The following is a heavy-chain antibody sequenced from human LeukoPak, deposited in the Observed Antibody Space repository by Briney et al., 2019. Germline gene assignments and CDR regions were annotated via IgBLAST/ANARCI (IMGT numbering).Heavy chain of an antibody. V-gene: IGHV1-8*01. CDR3: ARGLRREQQLLRAFDY. Sequence: GASVSVSCKASVYTFTNYDINWVRQASGQGLEWMGWMSPNSGNTGSAQKFQGRVTMTSNTSISTAYMELSSLRSEDTAVYYCARGLRREQQLLRAFDYWGQGTPVTVSS. D-gene: IGHD6-13*01. CDR1: VYTFTNYD. J-gene: IGHJ4*02. CDR2: MSPNSGNT.